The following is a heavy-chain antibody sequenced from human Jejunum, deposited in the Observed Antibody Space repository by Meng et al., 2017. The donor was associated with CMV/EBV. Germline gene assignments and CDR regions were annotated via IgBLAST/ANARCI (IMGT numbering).Heavy chain of an antibody. D-gene: IGHD2-2*02. CDR1: SADSY. J-gene: IGHJ4*02. CDR2: TSYSGDT. V-gene: IGHV4-30-4*08. Sequence: SADSYWGWIRQPPGKGLEWIGYTSYSGDTHYNPSLKSRVSISLDTSKNQFSLKLTSVTAADTAVYYCASYDCNSASYYRRSFDFWGQGARVTVSS. CDR3: ASYDCNSASYYRRSFDF.